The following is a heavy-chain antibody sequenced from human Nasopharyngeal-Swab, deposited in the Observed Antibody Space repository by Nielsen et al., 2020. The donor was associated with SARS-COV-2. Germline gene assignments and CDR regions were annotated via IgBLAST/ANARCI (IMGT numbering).Heavy chain of an antibody. J-gene: IGHJ4*02. CDR3: ANGGYSYGYAVY. CDR2: INDGGYAS. D-gene: IGHD5-18*01. Sequence: GESLKISCVASGLSFSGSATSWVRQAPGKGLEWVAAINDGGYASFYANSVRGRFTISRDNSKNTVYLQMNFLRADDTAIYHCANGGYSYGYAVYWGQGTLVTVSS. CDR1: GLSFSGSA. V-gene: IGHV3-23*01.